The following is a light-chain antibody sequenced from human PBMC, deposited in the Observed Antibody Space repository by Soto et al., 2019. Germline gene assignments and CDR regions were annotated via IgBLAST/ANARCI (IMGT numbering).Light chain of an antibody. CDR2: GNS. Sequence: QSVLTQPASVSGAPGQRVTISCTGSSSNIGAGYDVYWYQQLPGAAPKLLIYGNSNRPSGVPDRFSGSKSGTSASLAITGLQAEDEADYYCQSYDSSLSGWKVFGGETKLTVL. J-gene: IGLJ2*01. CDR1: SSNIGAGYD. CDR3: QSYDSSLSGWKV. V-gene: IGLV1-40*01.